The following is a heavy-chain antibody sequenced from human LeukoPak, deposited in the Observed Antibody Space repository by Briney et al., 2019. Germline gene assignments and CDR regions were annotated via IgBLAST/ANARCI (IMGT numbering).Heavy chain of an antibody. CDR3: ANSHCSSTSCYNYFDY. V-gene: IGHV3-23*01. CDR2: ISGSGGST. CDR1: GFTFSSYA. J-gene: IGHJ4*02. Sequence: GGSLRLSCAASGFTFSSYAMSWVRQAPGKGLEWVSAISGSGGSTYYADSVKGRFTISRDNAKNSLYLQMNSLRAEDTALYYCANSHCSSTSCYNYFDYWGQGTLVTISS. D-gene: IGHD2-2*02.